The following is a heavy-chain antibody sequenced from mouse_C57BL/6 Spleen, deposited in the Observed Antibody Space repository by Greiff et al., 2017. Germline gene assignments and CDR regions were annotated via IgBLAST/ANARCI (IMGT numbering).Heavy chain of an antibody. CDR1: GYAFTNYL. CDR3: AREGTGTGFDY. CDR2: INPGSGGT. J-gene: IGHJ2*01. D-gene: IGHD4-1*01. Sequence: VQLKESGAELVRPGTSVKVSCKASGYAFTNYLIEWVKQRPGQGLEWIGVINPGSGGTNYNEKFKGKATLTADKSSSTAYMQLSSLTSEDSAVYFCAREGTGTGFDYWGQGTTLTVSS. V-gene: IGHV1-54*01.